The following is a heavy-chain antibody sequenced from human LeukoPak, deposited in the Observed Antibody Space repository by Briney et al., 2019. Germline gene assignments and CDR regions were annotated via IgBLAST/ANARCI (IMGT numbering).Heavy chain of an antibody. V-gene: IGHV1-18*01. CDR1: GYTFTRYG. CDR3: ARSRDSSGYFFDY. D-gene: IGHD3-22*01. CDR2: IGADNGNT. J-gene: IGHJ4*02. Sequence: ASVKVSCKAFGYTFTRYGISWVRQAPGQGLEWMGWIGADNGNTNYAQKLQGRVTMTTDTSTSTAYMELRSLRSDDTAVYYCARSRDSSGYFFDYWGQGTLVTVSS.